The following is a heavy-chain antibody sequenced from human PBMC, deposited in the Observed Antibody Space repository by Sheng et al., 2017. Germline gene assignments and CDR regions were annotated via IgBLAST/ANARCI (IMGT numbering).Heavy chain of an antibody. D-gene: IGHD3-10*01. Sequence: QVQLVQSGAEVKKPGSSVKVSCKASGGTFSSYAISWVRQAPGQGLEWMGGIIPIFGTANYAQKFQGRVTITTDESTSTAYMELSSLRSEDTAVYYCARGPVLLWFRELGRYYYYYMDVWGKGTTVTVSS. CDR2: IIPIFGTA. J-gene: IGHJ6*03. CDR1: GGTFSSYA. V-gene: IGHV1-69*05. CDR3: ARGPVLLWFRELGRYYYYYMDV.